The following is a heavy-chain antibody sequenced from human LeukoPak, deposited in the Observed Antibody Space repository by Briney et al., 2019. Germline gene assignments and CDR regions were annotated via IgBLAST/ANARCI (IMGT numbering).Heavy chain of an antibody. CDR2: ISSSGSTI. CDR3: ARGDSYYDSSGYRDY. V-gene: IGHV3-48*03. D-gene: IGHD3-22*01. J-gene: IGHJ4*02. CDR1: GFTFSSYE. Sequence: GRSLRLSCAAAGFTFSSYEMNWVRQAPGKGLEWVSYISSSGSTIYCADSVKGRFTISRDNAKNSLYLQMNSLRAEDTAVYYCARGDSYYDSSGYRDYWGQGTLVTVSS.